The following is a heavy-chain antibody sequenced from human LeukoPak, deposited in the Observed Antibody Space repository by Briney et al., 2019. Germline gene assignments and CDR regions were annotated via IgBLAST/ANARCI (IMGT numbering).Heavy chain of an antibody. D-gene: IGHD2-2*01. Sequence: PGGSLRLSCSASRFTFSDYWMMWVRQAPGKGLEWVGNIRQDDSEKNYVDSVKGRFTISRDNSKNTLYLQMGSLRADDMAVYYCARSGPDCGSTSCYTGAFDIWGQGTMVTVSS. CDR1: RFTFSDYW. J-gene: IGHJ3*02. CDR2: IRQDDSEK. V-gene: IGHV3-7*01. CDR3: ARSGPDCGSTSCYTGAFDI.